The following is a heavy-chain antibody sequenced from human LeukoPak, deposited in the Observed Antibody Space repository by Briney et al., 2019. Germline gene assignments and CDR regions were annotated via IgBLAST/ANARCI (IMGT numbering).Heavy chain of an antibody. V-gene: IGHV3-53*01. D-gene: IGHD3-10*01. CDR2: IYSGGST. CDR1: GFTVSSNY. CDR3: ARVIGSGSYRFDY. Sequence: GGSLRLSCAASGFTVSSNYMSWVRQAPGKGLEWVSVIYSGGSTYYADSVKGRFTISRDNSKNTLYLQMNSLRAEDTAVYYCARVIGSGSYRFDYWGQGTLVTVSS. J-gene: IGHJ4*02.